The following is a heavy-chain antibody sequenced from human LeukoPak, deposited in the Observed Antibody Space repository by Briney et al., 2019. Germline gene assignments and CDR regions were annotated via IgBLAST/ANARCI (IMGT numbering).Heavy chain of an antibody. CDR1: GGSISSGDYY. J-gene: IGHJ4*02. CDR2: IYHTGST. CDR3: ASPLYSSSSGLGY. Sequence: TLSLTCTVSGGSISSGDYYWSWIRQPPGKGLEWIGYIYHTGSTYYNPSLKSRVTISVDRSKNQFSLKLSSVTAADTAVYYCASPLYSSSSGLGYWGPGTLVTVSS. V-gene: IGHV4-30-2*01. D-gene: IGHD6-6*01.